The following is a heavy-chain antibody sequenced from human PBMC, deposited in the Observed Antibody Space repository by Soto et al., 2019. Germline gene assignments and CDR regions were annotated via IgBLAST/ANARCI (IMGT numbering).Heavy chain of an antibody. Sequence: ASVKVSCKASGYTFTSYDINWVRQATGQGLEWMGWMNPSGGSANYAQKFQGRLTMTRDTSTSTVYMELSSLRSEDTAVYYCARVLGGATPFFVYWGQGTLVTVSS. CDR2: MNPSGGSA. CDR1: GYTFTSYD. V-gene: IGHV1-8*01. J-gene: IGHJ4*02. D-gene: IGHD1-26*01. CDR3: ARVLGGATPFFVY.